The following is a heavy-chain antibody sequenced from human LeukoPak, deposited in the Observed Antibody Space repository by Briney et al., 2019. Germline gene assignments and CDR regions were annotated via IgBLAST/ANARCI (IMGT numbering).Heavy chain of an antibody. CDR2: MYYRGSS. V-gene: IGHV4-39*01. D-gene: IGHD1-26*01. Sequence: KPSETLSLTCTVSGGSISSSSYYWGWIRQPPGKGLEWIGSMYYRGSSYYNPSLKSRVTMSVDTSKNQFSLKLSSVTVADTAVYYRANAASYSVDYWGQGTLVTVSS. J-gene: IGHJ4*02. CDR3: ANAASYSVDY. CDR1: GGSISSSSYY.